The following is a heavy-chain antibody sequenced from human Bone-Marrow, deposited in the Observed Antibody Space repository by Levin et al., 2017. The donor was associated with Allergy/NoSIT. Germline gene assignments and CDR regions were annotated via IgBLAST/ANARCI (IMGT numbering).Heavy chain of an antibody. CDR2: ISAGGVST. V-gene: IGHV3-23*01. J-gene: IGHJ5*02. Sequence: QAGGSLRLSCAASGFIFNINAMSWVRQAPEGGLEWVSTISAGGVSTFYADSVKGRFTISRDNSKNTLYLQMNSLRAEDTAVYYCAKPPQVGFHWFDPWGQGTLVAVSS. CDR1: GFIFNINA. D-gene: IGHD1-26*01. CDR3: AKPPQVGFHWFDP.